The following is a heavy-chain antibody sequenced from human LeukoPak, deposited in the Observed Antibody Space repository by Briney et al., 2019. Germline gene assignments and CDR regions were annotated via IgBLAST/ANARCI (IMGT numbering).Heavy chain of an antibody. V-gene: IGHV3-74*01. D-gene: IGHD3-10*01. CDR3: ARDLRVRGDSNYFDY. CDR2: INSDGSST. J-gene: IGHJ4*02. CDR1: GFTFSSYW. Sequence: GGSLRLSCAASGFTFSSYWMHWVRQAPGKGLVWVSRINSDGSSTSYADSVKGRFTISRDNAKNTLYLQMNSLRAEDTAVYYCARDLRVRGDSNYFDYWGQGTLVTVSS.